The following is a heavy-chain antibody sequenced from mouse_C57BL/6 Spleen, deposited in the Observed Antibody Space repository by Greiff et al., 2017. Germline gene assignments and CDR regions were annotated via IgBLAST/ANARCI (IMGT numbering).Heavy chain of an antibody. D-gene: IGHD3-2*02. CDR3: ARGTAQATYAMDY. V-gene: IGHV1-81*01. J-gene: IGHJ4*01. Sequence: VKLMESGAELARPGASVKLSCKASGYTFTSYGISWVKQRTGQGLEWIGEIYPRSGNTYYNEKFKGKATLTADKSSSTAYMELRSLTSEDSAVYFCARGTAQATYAMDYWGQGTSVTVSS. CDR2: IYPRSGNT. CDR1: GYTFTSYG.